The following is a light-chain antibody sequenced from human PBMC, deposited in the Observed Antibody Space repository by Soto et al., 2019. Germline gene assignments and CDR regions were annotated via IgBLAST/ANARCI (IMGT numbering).Light chain of an antibody. Sequence: AMQMTQFPSSLSASVGDSVTIXXRASQDIRSDLGWYQQRPGKAPKTXIYAASSLQSGVPSRCSGSGSGTDFTPTISSLQPEDFATYYCLQDYNYPLTFGGGTKVDIK. CDR2: AAS. CDR1: QDIRSD. V-gene: IGKV1-6*01. CDR3: LQDYNYPLT. J-gene: IGKJ4*01.